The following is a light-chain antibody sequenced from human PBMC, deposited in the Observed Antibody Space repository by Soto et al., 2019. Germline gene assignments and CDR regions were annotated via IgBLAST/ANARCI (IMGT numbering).Light chain of an antibody. CDR1: QSVSDY. CDR2: DAS. V-gene: IGKV3-11*01. Sequence: EIVLTQSPASLSLSPGERATLSCRAGQSVSDYLAWYQQKPGQPPRLLFFDASNRATGVPARFSAGGSGTDFTLIINSLEPEDFAIYYCQQYNNWPWTFGQGTKVEIK. CDR3: QQYNNWPWT. J-gene: IGKJ1*01.